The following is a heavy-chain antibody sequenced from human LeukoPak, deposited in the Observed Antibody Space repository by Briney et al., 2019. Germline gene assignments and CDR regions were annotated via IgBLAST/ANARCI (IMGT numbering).Heavy chain of an antibody. Sequence: GAALQTSCNAAGYTFTNYYIGCVRQMPAKGLEWLGMIFPGDSDATYSPSFQGQVTISADKSISTAYLRWSSLKASDTAIYYCARRYCSSTGCNPYFFDFWGQGTLVTVSS. CDR2: IFPGDSDA. J-gene: IGHJ4*02. V-gene: IGHV5-51*01. CDR1: GYTFTNYY. D-gene: IGHD2-2*01. CDR3: ARRYCSSTGCNPYFFDF.